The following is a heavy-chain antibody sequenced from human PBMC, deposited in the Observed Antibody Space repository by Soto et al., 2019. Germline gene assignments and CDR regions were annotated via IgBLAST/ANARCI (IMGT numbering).Heavy chain of an antibody. CDR2: IYYSGST. V-gene: IGHV4-59*12. CDR1: GGSISSYY. D-gene: IGHD3-3*01. J-gene: IGHJ4*02. Sequence: PSETLSLTCTVSGGSISSYYWSWIRQPPGKGLEWIAYIYYSGSTNYNPSLKSRVTISVDTSKNQFSLNLSSVTAADTAVYYCATADGFGVVTPFFEDWGQGTLVTVSS. CDR3: ATADGFGVVTPFFED.